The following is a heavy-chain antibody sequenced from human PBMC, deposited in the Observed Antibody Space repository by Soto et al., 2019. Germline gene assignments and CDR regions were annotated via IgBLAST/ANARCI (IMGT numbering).Heavy chain of an antibody. Sequence: SETLSLTCTVSGGSISSGDYYRSWIRQPPGKGLEWIGYIYYSGSTYYNPSLKSRVTISVDTSKNQFSLKLSSVTAADTAVYYCARDNILGILYGGMDVWGQGTTVTAP. D-gene: IGHD3-3*01. CDR2: IYYSGST. CDR1: GGSISSGDYY. V-gene: IGHV4-30-4*01. CDR3: ARDNILGILYGGMDV. J-gene: IGHJ6*02.